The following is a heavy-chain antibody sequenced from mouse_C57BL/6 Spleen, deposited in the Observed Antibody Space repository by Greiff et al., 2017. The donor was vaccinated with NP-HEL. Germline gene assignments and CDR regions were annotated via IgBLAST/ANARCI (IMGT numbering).Heavy chain of an antibody. Sequence: VQLQQSGAELVKPGASVKISCKASGYAFSSYWMNWVKQRPGKGLEWIGQIYPGDGDTNYNGKFKGKATLTADKSSSTAYMQLSSLTSEDSAVYFCARWGYYGSSQYYFDYWGQGTTLTVSS. D-gene: IGHD1-1*01. V-gene: IGHV1-80*01. J-gene: IGHJ2*01. CDR1: GYAFSSYW. CDR2: IYPGDGDT. CDR3: ARWGYYGSSQYYFDY.